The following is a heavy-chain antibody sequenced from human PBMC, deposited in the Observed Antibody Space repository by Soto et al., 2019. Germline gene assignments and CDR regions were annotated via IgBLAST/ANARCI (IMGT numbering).Heavy chain of an antibody. J-gene: IGHJ3*02. V-gene: IGHV3-23*01. CDR3: AKTTDGWFSAFEI. CDR2: ISGSGTTA. CDR1: GFIFSSYA. Sequence: EVQLLESGGGLVQXGGSLRLSCAASGFIFSSYAMSWVRQAPGKGLEWVSAISGSGTTAYYADSVKGRFTFSRDNSKKTMYLQMNSLRAEDTAVYYCAKTTDGWFSAFEIWGQGTMVTVSS. D-gene: IGHD6-19*01.